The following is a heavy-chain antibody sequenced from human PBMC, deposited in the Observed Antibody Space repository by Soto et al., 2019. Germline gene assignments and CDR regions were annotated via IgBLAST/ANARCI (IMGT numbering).Heavy chain of an antibody. D-gene: IGHD2-2*01. CDR1: GYTFTSYG. CDR2: ISAYNGNT. CDR3: ARDLVDIVVVPAAISSWFDP. Sequence: PSVKVSCKASGYTFTSYGISWVRQAPGQGLEWMGWISAYNGNTNYAQKLQGRVTMTTDTPTSTAYMELRSLRSDDTAVYYCARDLVDIVVVPAAISSWFDPWGQGTLVTVSS. V-gene: IGHV1-18*01. J-gene: IGHJ5*02.